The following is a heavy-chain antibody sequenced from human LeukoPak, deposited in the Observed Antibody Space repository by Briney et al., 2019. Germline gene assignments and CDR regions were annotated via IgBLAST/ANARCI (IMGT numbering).Heavy chain of an antibody. D-gene: IGHD2-21*02. CDR3: ARQCGGDCSRAFDI. J-gene: IGHJ3*02. V-gene: IGHV3-21*01. CDR2: ISSSATFL. Sequence: GGSLRLSCAASGFTFSSYSMNWVRQAPGKGLEWLSSISSSATFLYYADSVKGRFTISKDDAKNSLYLQMNSLRAEDTAVYYCARQCGGDCSRAFDIWGPGTMVTVSS. CDR1: GFTFSSYS.